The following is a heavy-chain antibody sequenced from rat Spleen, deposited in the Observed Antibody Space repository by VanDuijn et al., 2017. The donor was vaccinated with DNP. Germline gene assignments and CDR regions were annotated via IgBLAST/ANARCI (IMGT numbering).Heavy chain of an antibody. J-gene: IGHJ4*01. CDR1: RFTISDYG. D-gene: IGHD1-2*01. CDR3: TTRGYYSSYIYVVYAMDA. CDR2: LSAGGGNS. V-gene: IGHV5-27*01. Sequence: EVKLVESGGGLVQPGRSLKLSCEVSRFTISDYGMAWVRQAPTKGLEWVASLSAGGGNSNYRDSVKGRFTISRDNAKSTLYLQMDSLRSEDTATYYCTTRGYYSSYIYVVYAMDAWGQGTSVTVSS.